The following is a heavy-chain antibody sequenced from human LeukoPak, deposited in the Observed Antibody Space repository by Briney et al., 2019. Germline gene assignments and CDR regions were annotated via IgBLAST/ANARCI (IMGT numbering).Heavy chain of an antibody. CDR2: IYYSGST. V-gene: IGHV4-61*01. CDR3: ASGLNSGWYVDY. CDR1: GGSVSSGSYY. D-gene: IGHD5-12*01. Sequence: SETLSLTCTVSGGSVSSGSYYWSWIRQPPGKGLEWIGYIYYSGSTNYNPSLKSRVTISVDTSKNQFSLKLSSVTAADTAVYYCASGLNSGWYVDYWGQGTLVTVSS. J-gene: IGHJ4*02.